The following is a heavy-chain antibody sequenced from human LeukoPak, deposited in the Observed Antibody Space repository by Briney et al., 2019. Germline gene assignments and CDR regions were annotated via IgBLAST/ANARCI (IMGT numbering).Heavy chain of an antibody. Sequence: GGSLRLSCAASGFTFSSYWMHWVRQAPGKGLVWVSRINSDGSSTSYADSVKGRFTISRDNAKNTLYLQMNSLRAEDTAVYYCARGPASSITMVRGVPQEFYWGQGTLVTVSS. CDR2: INSDGSST. CDR3: ARGPASSITMVRGVPQEFY. CDR1: GFTFSSYW. D-gene: IGHD3-10*01. J-gene: IGHJ4*02. V-gene: IGHV3-74*01.